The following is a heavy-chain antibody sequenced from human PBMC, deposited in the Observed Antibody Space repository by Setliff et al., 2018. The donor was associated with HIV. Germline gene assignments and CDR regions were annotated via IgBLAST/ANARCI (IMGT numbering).Heavy chain of an antibody. D-gene: IGHD6-19*01. Sequence: LETLSLTCNVSGGSISAYYWSWVRQPPGKRLEWIGYIYSNGGTAYNPSLKSRVTISVDTSKNQFSLKLTSVTIADTAVYYCARFTSGWYGQYWGQGTLVTVSS. CDR2: IYSNGGT. CDR1: GGSISAYY. CDR3: ARFTSGWYGQY. V-gene: IGHV4-59*01. J-gene: IGHJ4*02.